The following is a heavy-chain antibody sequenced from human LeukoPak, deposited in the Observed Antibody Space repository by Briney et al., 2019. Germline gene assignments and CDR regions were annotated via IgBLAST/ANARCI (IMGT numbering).Heavy chain of an antibody. D-gene: IGHD3-10*01. V-gene: IGHV4-34*01. CDR2: INHSRST. J-gene: IGHJ5*02. CDR1: GGSFSGYY. CDR3: ARGITMVRGVENWFDP. Sequence: PSETLSLTCAVYGGSFSGYYWSWIRQPPGKGLEWIGEINHSRSTNYNPSLKSRVTISVDTSKNQFSLKLSSVNAADTAVYYCARGITMVRGVENWFDPWGQGTLVTVSS.